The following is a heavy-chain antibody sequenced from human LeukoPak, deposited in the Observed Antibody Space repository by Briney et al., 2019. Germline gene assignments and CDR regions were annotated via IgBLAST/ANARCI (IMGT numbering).Heavy chain of an antibody. Sequence: SETLSLTCAVYVEPFSNYFWSGIRQSPGKGLEWIGEINHSGSTNYNSSLTSRVTISVDTSKNQFSLNLSSVTAADTAIYYCARGLGQYDYWGQGTLVTVSS. V-gene: IGHV4-34*01. CDR3: ARGLGQYDY. CDR1: VEPFSNYF. J-gene: IGHJ4*02. CDR2: INHSGST. D-gene: IGHD5-24*01.